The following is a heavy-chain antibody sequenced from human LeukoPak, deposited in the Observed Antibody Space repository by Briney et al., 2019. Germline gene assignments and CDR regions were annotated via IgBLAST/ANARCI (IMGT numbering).Heavy chain of an antibody. CDR2: ISYDGSNK. CDR1: GFTFSNYG. CDR3: AKDWVPAANPNYYYYGMDV. Sequence: GGSLRLSCAASGFTFSNYGMHWVRQAPGKGLEWVAVISYDGSNKYYADSVKGRFTISRDNSKNTLYLQMNSLRAEDTAVCYCAKDWVPAANPNYYYYGMDVWGQGTTVTVSS. V-gene: IGHV3-30*18. D-gene: IGHD2-2*01. J-gene: IGHJ6*02.